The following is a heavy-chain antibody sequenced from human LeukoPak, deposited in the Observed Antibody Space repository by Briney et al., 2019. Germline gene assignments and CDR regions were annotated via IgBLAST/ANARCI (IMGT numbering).Heavy chain of an antibody. Sequence: SQTLSLTCTVSGVSISSYYWSWIRQPPGKGLEWIGYIYTSGSTNYNPSLKSRVTISVDTSKNQFSLKLSSVTAADTAVYYCARGEYSSSFFDYWGQGTLVTVSS. D-gene: IGHD6-6*01. CDR1: GVSISSYY. CDR3: ARGEYSSSFFDY. J-gene: IGHJ4*02. CDR2: IYTSGST. V-gene: IGHV4-4*09.